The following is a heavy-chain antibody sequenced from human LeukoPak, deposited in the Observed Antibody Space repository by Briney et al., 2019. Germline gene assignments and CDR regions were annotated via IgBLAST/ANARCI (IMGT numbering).Heavy chain of an antibody. J-gene: IGHJ4*02. CDR3: AKDRSFGGNSDYFDY. CDR2: ISGSGDST. CDR1: GFTFTDYA. V-gene: IGHV3-23*01. D-gene: IGHD4-23*01. Sequence: PGGSLRLSCAASGFTFTDYAMTWVRQAPGKGLEWVSGISGSGDSTYHADSVRGRFAISRDNSKNTLYLQMNSLRAEDTAVYYCAKDRSFGGNSDYFDYWGQGTPVTVSS.